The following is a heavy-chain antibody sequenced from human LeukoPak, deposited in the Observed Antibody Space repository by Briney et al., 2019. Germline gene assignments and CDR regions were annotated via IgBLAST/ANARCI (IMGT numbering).Heavy chain of an antibody. V-gene: IGHV3-21*01. CDR3: ARESGRGYDFWSGYYNDYYGMDV. J-gene: IGHJ6*02. D-gene: IGHD3-3*01. CDR2: ISSSGSYI. CDR1: GFTFSSYS. Sequence: GGSLRLSCAASGFTFSSYSMNWVRQAPGKGLEWVSSISSSGSYIYYADSVKGRFTISRDNAKNSLYLQMNSLRAEDTAVYYCARESGRGYDFWSGYYNDYYGMDVWGQGTTVTVSS.